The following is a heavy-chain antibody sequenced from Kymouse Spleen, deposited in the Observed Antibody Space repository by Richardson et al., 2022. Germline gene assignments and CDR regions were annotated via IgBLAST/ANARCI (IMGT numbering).Heavy chain of an antibody. CDR2: IWYDGSNK. J-gene: IGHJ6*02. CDR3: ARDQDYDILTGDYYGMDV. V-gene: IGHV3-33*01. D-gene: IGHD3-9*01. CDR1: GFTFSSYG. Sequence: QVQLVESGGGVVQPGRSLRLSCAASGFTFSSYGMHWVRQAPGKGLEWVAVIWYDGSNKYYADSVKGRFTISRDNSKNTLYLQMNSLRAEDTAVYYCARDQDYDILTGDYYGMDVWGQGTTVTVSS.